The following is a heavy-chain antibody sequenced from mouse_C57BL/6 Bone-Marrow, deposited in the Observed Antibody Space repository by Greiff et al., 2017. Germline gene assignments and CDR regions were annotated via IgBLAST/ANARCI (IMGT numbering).Heavy chain of an antibody. Sequence: EVQLVESGGGLVQPGGSLSLSCAASGFTFTDYYMSWVRQPPGKALEWLGFIRNKANGYTTEYSASVKGRFTISRDNSQSILYLQMNALRAEDSATYYCARYTPDGYYWYFDVWGTGTTVTVSS. V-gene: IGHV7-3*01. CDR2: IRNKANGYTT. CDR1: GFTFTDYY. J-gene: IGHJ1*03. D-gene: IGHD2-3*01. CDR3: ARYTPDGYYWYFDV.